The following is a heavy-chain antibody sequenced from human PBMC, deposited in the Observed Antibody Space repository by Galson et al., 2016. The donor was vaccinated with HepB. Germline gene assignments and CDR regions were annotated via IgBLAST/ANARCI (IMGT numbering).Heavy chain of an antibody. CDR1: GFTVSTNY. D-gene: IGHD2-15*01. CDR3: ARALPNVGYGMDV. Sequence: SLRLSCAASGFTVSTNYMSWVRQAPGKGLEWVSVIYGGGSTTYADSVKGRFTISRHNSKNTLYLQMNSLRTEDTAVYYWARALPNVGYGMDVWGQGTTVTVS. CDR2: IYGGGST. V-gene: IGHV3-53*04. J-gene: IGHJ6*02.